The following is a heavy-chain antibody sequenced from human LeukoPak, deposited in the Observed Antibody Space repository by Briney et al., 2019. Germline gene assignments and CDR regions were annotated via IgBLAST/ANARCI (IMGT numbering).Heavy chain of an antibody. CDR3: ARDEEGGSS. V-gene: IGHV4-34*01. CDR2: INHSGIT. Sequence: SETLSLTCAVYGGSFSGYYWNWIRQPPGKGLEWIGEINHSGITNYNPSLKSRVTISVDTSKNQFSLKLTSMTAADTAVYYCARDEEGGSSWGQGTLVTVSS. CDR1: GGSFSGYY. D-gene: IGHD2-15*01. J-gene: IGHJ5*02.